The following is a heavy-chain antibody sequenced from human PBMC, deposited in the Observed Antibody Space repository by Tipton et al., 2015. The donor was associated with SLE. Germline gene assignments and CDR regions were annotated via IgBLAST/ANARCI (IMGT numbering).Heavy chain of an antibody. Sequence: RSLRLSCAASGFTFSSYAMHWVRQAPGKGLEWVAVISYDGSNKYYADSVKGLFTISRDNSKNTLFLQMNSLRGEDTAVYYCARERGKQQLVPYWLDSWGQGTLVTVSS. J-gene: IGHJ5*01. CDR3: ARERGKQQLVPYWLDS. CDR1: GFTFSSYA. V-gene: IGHV3-30*04. D-gene: IGHD6-13*01. CDR2: ISYDGSNK.